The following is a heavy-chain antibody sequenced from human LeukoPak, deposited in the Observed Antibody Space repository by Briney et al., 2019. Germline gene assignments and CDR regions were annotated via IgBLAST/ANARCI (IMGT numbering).Heavy chain of an antibody. CDR1: GYTFTSYA. D-gene: IGHD3-22*01. Sequence: ASVKVSCKASGYTFTSYAMHWVRQAPGQRLEWMGWINAGNGNTKYSQKFQGRVTITRDTSASTAYMELSSLRSEDTAVYYCARASSGYRPWFDPWGQGTLVTVSS. J-gene: IGHJ5*02. V-gene: IGHV1-3*01. CDR2: INAGNGNT. CDR3: ARASSGYRPWFDP.